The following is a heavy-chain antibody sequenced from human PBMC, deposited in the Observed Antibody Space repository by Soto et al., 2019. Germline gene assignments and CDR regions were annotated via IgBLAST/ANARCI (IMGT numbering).Heavy chain of an antibody. D-gene: IGHD3-9*01. CDR1: GFVFEVHW. CDR3: ARDGRARTAYSSDYYYFSGMDV. CDR2: ISDDGARS. Sequence: PGGSLRLSCVASGFVFEVHWMHWVRQVPGKGLEWVSRISDDGARSDYADSGRGRFTISRDNAKNSLYLQKNSLRDVDTAVYVCARDGRARTAYSSDYYYFSGMDVWGHVTTVTVSS. V-gene: IGHV3-74*01. J-gene: IGHJ6*02.